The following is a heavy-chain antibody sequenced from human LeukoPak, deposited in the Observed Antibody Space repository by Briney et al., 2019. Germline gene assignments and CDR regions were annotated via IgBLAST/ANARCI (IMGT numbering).Heavy chain of an antibody. Sequence: GGSLRLSCATSGFNFSTYSMNWVRQAPGKGLEWVSFISSSSSYIYYADSVKGRFTISRDNAKNSLYLQMNSLRAEDTAVYYCARGADGVSSNSRGWFDPWGQGTLVTVSS. J-gene: IGHJ5*02. CDR1: GFNFSTYS. D-gene: IGHD2-15*01. V-gene: IGHV3-21*01. CDR2: ISSSSSYI. CDR3: ARGADGVSSNSRGWFDP.